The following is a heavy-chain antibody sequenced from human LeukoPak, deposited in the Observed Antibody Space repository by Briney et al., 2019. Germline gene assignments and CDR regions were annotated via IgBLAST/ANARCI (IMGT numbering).Heavy chain of an antibody. CDR3: ARRGNIWYYFDY. CDR1: GYTFTDYY. Sequence: ASVKVSCKASGYTFTDYYMHWVRQAPGQGLKWLGWFSPNSGGTRYAQKFQGRVTMTRDTSISTAYMELSRLRSDDTAVYYCARRGNIWYYFDYWGQGTLVTVSS. J-gene: IGHJ4*02. V-gene: IGHV1-2*02. CDR2: FSPNSGGT. D-gene: IGHD6-13*01.